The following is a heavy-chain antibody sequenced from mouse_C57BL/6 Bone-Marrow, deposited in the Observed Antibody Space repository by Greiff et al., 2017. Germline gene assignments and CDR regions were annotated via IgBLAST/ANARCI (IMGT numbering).Heavy chain of an antibody. D-gene: IGHD1-1*01. CDR3: ARDGSSYNYAMDD. CDR2: IDPSDSYT. Sequence: QVQLQQSGAELVMPGASVKLSCKASGYTFTSYWMHWVKQRPGQGLEWIGEIDPSDSYTNYNQKFKGKSTLTVDKSSSTAYMQLSSLTSEDSAVXYCARDGSSYNYAMDDWGQGTSVTVSS. V-gene: IGHV1-69*01. CDR1: GYTFTSYW. J-gene: IGHJ4*01.